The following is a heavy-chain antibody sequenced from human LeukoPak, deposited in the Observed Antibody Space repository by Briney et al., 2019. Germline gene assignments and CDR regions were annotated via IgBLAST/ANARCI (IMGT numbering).Heavy chain of an antibody. J-gene: IGHJ3*02. CDR1: GYTFTNFA. CDR2: INAGIGNT. Sequence: ASVKVSCKASGYTFTNFAIHWVRQAPGQRLEWMGWINAGIGNTKYSQKFRGRVAITRDTSASTAYMELSSLRSEDTAVYYCARTQGVYYGGNFGAFDIWGQGTTVTVSS. CDR3: ARTQGVYYGGNFGAFDI. V-gene: IGHV1-3*01. D-gene: IGHD4-23*01.